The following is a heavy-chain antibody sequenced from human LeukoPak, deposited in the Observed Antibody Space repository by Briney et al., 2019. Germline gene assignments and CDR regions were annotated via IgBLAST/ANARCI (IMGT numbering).Heavy chain of an antibody. J-gene: IGHJ3*01. Sequence: SETLFLTCSVSGGSIISSAYYWTWIRQPPGKGLEWIGSIYYSGRTYDNPSLKSRVTVSVDTSKIQFSLKLTSVTAADTAVYYFATSWNLGLAYGRWGQGTMVTVSS. CDR3: ATSWNLGLAYGR. V-gene: IGHV4-39*07. CDR1: GGSIISSAYY. D-gene: IGHD3-16*01. CDR2: IYYSGRT.